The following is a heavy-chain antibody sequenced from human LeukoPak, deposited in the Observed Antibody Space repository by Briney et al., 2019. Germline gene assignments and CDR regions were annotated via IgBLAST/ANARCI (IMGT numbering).Heavy chain of an antibody. Sequence: GRSLRLSCAASGFIFRIYGMHWVRQAPGKGLEWVALISYEGDSTYYADSVKGRFTISRDNSKNTLYLQMSALRAEDTAVYYCVKENSENYYGGGDYWGQGTLVTVSS. CDR3: VKENSENYYGGGDY. J-gene: IGHJ4*02. V-gene: IGHV3-30*18. CDR2: ISYEGDST. D-gene: IGHD1-26*01. CDR1: GFIFRIYG.